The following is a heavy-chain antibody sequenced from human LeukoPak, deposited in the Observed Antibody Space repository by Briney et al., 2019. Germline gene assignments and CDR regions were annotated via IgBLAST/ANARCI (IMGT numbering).Heavy chain of an antibody. D-gene: IGHD6-6*01. CDR2: ISYDGSNK. CDR1: GFTFSSYA. CDR3: AREVEYSIPAMGY. J-gene: IGHJ4*02. V-gene: IGHV3-30*04. Sequence: PGGSLRLSCAASGFTFSSYAMHWVRQAPGKGLEWVAVISYDGSNKYYADSVKGRFTISRDNSKNTLYLQMNSLRAEDTAVYYCAREVEYSIPAMGYWGQGTLVTVSS.